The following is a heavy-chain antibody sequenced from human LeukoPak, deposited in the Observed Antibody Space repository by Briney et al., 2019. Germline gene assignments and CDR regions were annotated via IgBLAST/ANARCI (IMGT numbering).Heavy chain of an antibody. CDR1: GGSISSGGYY. CDR2: IYYSGST. Sequence: SETLSLTCTVSGGSISSGGYYWSWIRQHPGKGVEWIGYIYYSGSTYYNPSLKSRVTISVDTSKNQFSLKLSSVTAADTAVYYCARCKDYYVSGSYYKTFDYWGQGTLVTVSS. V-gene: IGHV4-31*03. CDR3: ARCKDYYVSGSYYKTFDY. J-gene: IGHJ4*02. D-gene: IGHD3-10*01.